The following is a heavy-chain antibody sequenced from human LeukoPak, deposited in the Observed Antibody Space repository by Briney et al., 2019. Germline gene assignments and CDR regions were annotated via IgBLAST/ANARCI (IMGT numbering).Heavy chain of an antibody. CDR2: IYYSGST. CDR1: GGSISSGGYS. J-gene: IGHJ5*02. V-gene: IGHV4-39*01. CDR3: ARNSLGSIAAPKFDP. Sequence: SETLSLTCAVSGGSISSGGYSWSWIRQPPGKGLEWIGSIYYSGSTYYNPSLKSRVTISVDTSKNQFSLKLSSVTAADTAVYYCARNSLGSIAAPKFDPWGQGTLVTVSS. D-gene: IGHD6-6*01.